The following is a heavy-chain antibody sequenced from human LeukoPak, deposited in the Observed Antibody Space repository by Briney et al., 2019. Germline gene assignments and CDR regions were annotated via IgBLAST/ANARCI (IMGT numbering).Heavy chain of an antibody. V-gene: IGHV5-51*01. CDR2: IYPGDSDT. CDR3: VRRSAFDYYFDC. Sequence: GESLKISCKGSGYTFTSYWIGWGRQMPGKGLEWMGIIYPGDSDTTYSPSFQGQVTISADKSISTAYLQWRSLKASDTAMYYCVRRSAFDYYFDCWGQGTLVTVSS. CDR1: GYTFTSYW. D-gene: IGHD5-12*01. J-gene: IGHJ4*02.